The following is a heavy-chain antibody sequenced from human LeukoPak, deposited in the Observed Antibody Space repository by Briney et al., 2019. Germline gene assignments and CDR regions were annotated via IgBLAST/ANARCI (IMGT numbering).Heavy chain of an antibody. V-gene: IGHV5-51*01. D-gene: IGHD2-15*01. CDR1: GYSFTSYW. CDR3: ARLDIVAVVAASNYYYYYMDV. J-gene: IGHJ6*03. CDR2: IYPGDSDT. Sequence: GESLKISCRGSGYSFTSYWIGWVRQMPGKGLEWMGIIYPGDSDTRCSPSFQGQVTISADKSISTAYLQWSSLKASDTAMYYCARLDIVAVVAASNYYYYYMDVWGKGTTVTVSS.